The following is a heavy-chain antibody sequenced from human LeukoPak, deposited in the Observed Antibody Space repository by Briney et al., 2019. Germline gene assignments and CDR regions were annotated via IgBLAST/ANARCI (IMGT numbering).Heavy chain of an antibody. CDR3: AAPRRDGRTPHDVDMVRGFYN. V-gene: IGHV1-18*01. Sequence: ASVKVSCKASGYTFTSYGISWVRQAPGQGLEWMGWISAYNGNTNYAQKLQGRVTMTTDTSTTTAYMELRSLRSDDTAVYYCAAPRRDGRTPHDVDMVRGFYNWGQGTLVTVSS. D-gene: IGHD3-10*01. CDR1: GYTFTSYG. CDR2: ISAYNGNT. J-gene: IGHJ4*02.